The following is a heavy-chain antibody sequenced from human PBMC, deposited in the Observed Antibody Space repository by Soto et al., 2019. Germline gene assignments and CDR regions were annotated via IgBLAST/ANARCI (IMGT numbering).Heavy chain of an antibody. J-gene: IGHJ4*02. Sequence: SETLSLTCTVSGGSISSGGYYWSWIRQHPGKGLEWIGYIYYSGSTYYNPSLKSRVTISVDTSKNQFSLKLSSVTAADTAVYYCASDYYDSSGLRAYWGQGTLVTVSS. CDR3: ASDYYDSSGLRAY. CDR1: GGSISSGGYY. V-gene: IGHV4-31*03. D-gene: IGHD3-22*01. CDR2: IYYSGST.